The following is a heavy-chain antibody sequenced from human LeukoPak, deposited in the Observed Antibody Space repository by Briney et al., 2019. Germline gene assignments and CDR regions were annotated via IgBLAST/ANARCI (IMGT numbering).Heavy chain of an antibody. J-gene: IGHJ4*02. CDR3: ASLGGIPGEFDY. CDR1: GGSISSYY. CDR2: INHSGST. Sequence: SETLSLTCTVSGGSISSYYWSWIRQPPGKGLEWIGEINHSGSTNYNPSLKSRVTISVDTSKNQFSLKLSSVTAADTAVYYCASLGGIPGEFDYWGQGTLVTVSS. V-gene: IGHV4-34*01. D-gene: IGHD4-23*01.